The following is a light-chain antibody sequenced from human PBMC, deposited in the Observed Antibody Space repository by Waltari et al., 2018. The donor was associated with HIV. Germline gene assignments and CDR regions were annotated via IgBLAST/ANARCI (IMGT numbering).Light chain of an antibody. Sequence: IQMTQSPSTLSASVGDRVTITCRASQSIGSWLAWYQQKAGKAPNLLIYKASNLQSGVPSRFSGSGSGTEFTLTISSLQPDDFATYFCQQYDNYSQLTFGGGTRVEIK. J-gene: IGKJ4*01. CDR3: QQYDNYSQLT. CDR2: KAS. CDR1: QSIGSW. V-gene: IGKV1-5*03.